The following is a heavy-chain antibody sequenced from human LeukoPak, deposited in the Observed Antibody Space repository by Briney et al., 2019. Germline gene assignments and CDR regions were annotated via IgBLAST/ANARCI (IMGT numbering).Heavy chain of an antibody. CDR3: ARGLFQWPARIDY. CDR1: GGSINNYC. D-gene: IGHD6-19*01. V-gene: IGHV4-59*08. CDR2: FDNSGST. Sequence: SETLSLICTVSGGSINNYCWRWIRQPPGKGLEWIGFFDNSGSTNYNPSLKSRVTISVDTSKNQVSLKLNSVTAADTAVYYCARGLFQWPARIDYWGQGTLVTVSS. J-gene: IGHJ4*02.